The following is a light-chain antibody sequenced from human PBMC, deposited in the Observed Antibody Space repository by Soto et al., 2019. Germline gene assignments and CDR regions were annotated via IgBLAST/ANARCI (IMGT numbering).Light chain of an antibody. Sequence: QSVLTQPASVSGSPGQSITIPCTGTSSDVGGYDYVSWYQQRPGEAPKLMIYDVSDRPSGVSNRFSGSKSGNTASLPISGLQAEYEAHYYCSSYTSSNSWVFGGGTKLTVL. V-gene: IGLV2-14*01. CDR2: DVS. CDR3: SSYTSSNSWV. J-gene: IGLJ3*02. CDR1: SSDVGGYDY.